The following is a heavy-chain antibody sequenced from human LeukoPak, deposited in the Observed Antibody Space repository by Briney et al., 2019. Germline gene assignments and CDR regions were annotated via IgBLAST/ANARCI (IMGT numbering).Heavy chain of an antibody. D-gene: IGHD3-3*01. J-gene: IGHJ6*03. CDR3: ARGGSITIFGAVIIVETENYMDV. CDR2: INPSGGST. CDR1: GYTFTSYY. V-gene: IGHV1-46*01. Sequence: ASVKVSCKASGYTFTSYYMHWVRQAPGQGLEWMGIINPSGGSTSYAQKFQGRVTMTRDMSTSTVYMELSSLRSEDTAVYYCARGGSITIFGAVIIVETENYMDVWGKGTTVTVSS.